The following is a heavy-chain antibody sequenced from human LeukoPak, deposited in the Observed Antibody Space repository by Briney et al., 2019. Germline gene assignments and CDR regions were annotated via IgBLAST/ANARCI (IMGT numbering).Heavy chain of an antibody. CDR1: GFTFSSYG. J-gene: IGHJ4*02. CDR3: AKDSYYDTSGYEFDY. CDR2: IWYDGSNQ. D-gene: IGHD3-22*01. Sequence: GGSLRLSCAASGFTFSSYGMHWVRQAPGKGLEWLAVIWYDGSNQYYADSVKGRFTISRDNSKNTLFLQMNSLRAEDTAVYYCAKDSYYDTSGYEFDYWGQGTLVTVSS. V-gene: IGHV3-33*06.